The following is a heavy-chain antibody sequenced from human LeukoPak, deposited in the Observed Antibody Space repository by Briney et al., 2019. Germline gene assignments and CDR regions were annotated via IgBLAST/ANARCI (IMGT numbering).Heavy chain of an antibody. CDR2: IYDSGTT. D-gene: IGHD3-10*01. Sequence: KPSETLSLTCTVSGGSISSYYWSWIRQPPGKGLEWIGYIYDSGTTNYNPSLKSRVTVSVDTSKNQFSLKLSSVTAADTAVYYCARQRNLIWSFDYWGQGTLVTVSS. CDR1: GGSISSYY. J-gene: IGHJ4*02. V-gene: IGHV4-59*08. CDR3: ARQRNLIWSFDY.